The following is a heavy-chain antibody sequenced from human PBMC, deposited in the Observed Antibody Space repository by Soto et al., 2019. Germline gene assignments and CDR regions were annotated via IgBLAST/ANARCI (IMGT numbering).Heavy chain of an antibody. V-gene: IGHV1-2*04. Sequence: ASVKISCKASGYSFTDYHIHWVRQAPGQGLEWLGRINPKSGGTITAQKFQGWVTMTTDTSISTASMALTRLTSGYAAIYYCARGDSTDCSNRVCSFFYNHHKDVSRQGTTITVSS. D-gene: IGHD2-8*01. CDR2: INPKSGGT. CDR1: GYSFTDYH. J-gene: IGHJ6*02. CDR3: ARGDSTDCSNRVCSFFYNHHKDV.